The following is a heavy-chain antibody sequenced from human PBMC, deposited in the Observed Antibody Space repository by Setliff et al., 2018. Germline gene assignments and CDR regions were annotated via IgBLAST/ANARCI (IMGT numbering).Heavy chain of an antibody. Sequence: PSETLSLTCAVSGGSISSGTYYWNWIRQPAGKGLEWLGRIYTTGSTMYNPSLQSRVTISRDTSKNQFSLKLTSVTAADTAVYYCARVGGSEIVAGLYGLDVWGQGTTVTVSS. CDR2: IYTTGST. J-gene: IGHJ6*02. CDR1: GGSISSGTYY. V-gene: IGHV4-61*02. CDR3: ARVGGSEIVAGLYGLDV. D-gene: IGHD3-16*01.